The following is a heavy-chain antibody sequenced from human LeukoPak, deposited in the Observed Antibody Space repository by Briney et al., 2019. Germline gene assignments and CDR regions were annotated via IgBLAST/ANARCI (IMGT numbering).Heavy chain of an antibody. CDR2: IYYSGST. CDR3: ARHSGSSPHYFDY. Sequence: SETLSLTCTVSGGSISSYYWSWLRQPPGKGLEWLGFIYYSGSTHYKSSLKSRVTISVDTSKNQFSLRLSSVTAAHTAVYYCARHSGSSPHYFDYWGQGTLVTVSS. CDR1: GGSISSYY. J-gene: IGHJ4*02. D-gene: IGHD1-26*01. V-gene: IGHV4-59*08.